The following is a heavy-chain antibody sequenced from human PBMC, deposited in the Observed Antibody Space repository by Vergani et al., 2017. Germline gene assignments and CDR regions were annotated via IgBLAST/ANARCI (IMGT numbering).Heavy chain of an antibody. D-gene: IGHD1-1*01. CDR1: GFTFSSYG. V-gene: IGHV3-30*18. CDR2: IAYDGTRD. J-gene: IGHJ6*03. CDR3: AQDVRTRVTTLDYYYMDV. Sequence: VQLVESGGGVVQPGRSLRLSCAASGFTFSSYGMHWVRQAPGKGLEWLALIAYDGTRDKYGDSVRGRLTISRDNSKNTLYLQLHSLRPEDTATYFCAQDVRTRVTTLDYYYMDVWGKGTAVTVSS.